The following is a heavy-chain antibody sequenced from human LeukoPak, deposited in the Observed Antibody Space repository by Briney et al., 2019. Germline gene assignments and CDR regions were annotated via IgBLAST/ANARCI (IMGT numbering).Heavy chain of an antibody. D-gene: IGHD3-10*01. V-gene: IGHV3-15*01. CDR1: GFTFSNAL. J-gene: IGHJ4*02. CDR2: IKSRTNGGTT. CDR3: RSGSYPPNAFDY. Sequence: GGSLRLSCAASGFTFSNALMSWVRQAPGKGLEWVGRIKSRTNGGTTDYAAPVKGRFTISRDDSKNTLYLQMNSLKTEDTAVYYCRSGSYPPNAFDYWGQGTLVTVSS.